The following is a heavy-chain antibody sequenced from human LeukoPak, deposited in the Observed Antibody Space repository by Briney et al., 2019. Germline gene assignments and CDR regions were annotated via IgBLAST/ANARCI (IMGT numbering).Heavy chain of an antibody. J-gene: IGHJ4*02. CDR1: GFTFSTYA. V-gene: IGHV3-48*03. CDR2: ISRRGTTI. D-gene: IGHD6-19*01. CDR3: ARGRGLRGAVAGTSNFDY. Sequence: PGGSLRLSCAASGFTFSTYAMNWVRQAPGKGLEWVSYISRRGTTIYYADSVKGRFTISRDNAKNSLYLQMNSLRAEDTAVYYCARGRGLRGAVAGTSNFDYWGQGTLVTVSS.